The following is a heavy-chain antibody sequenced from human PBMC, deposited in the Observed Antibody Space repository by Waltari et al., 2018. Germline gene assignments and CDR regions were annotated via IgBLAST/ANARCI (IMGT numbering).Heavy chain of an antibody. Sequence: QVQLVESGAEVKKPGSSVTVSSKASGGTFSSYAISCGRKAAGQGLEWMGGIIPILGIANYAQKFQGRVTITADESTSTAYMELSSLRSEATAVYYCARGTDYDSSGYPEDYFDYWGQGTLVTVSS. CDR3: ARGTDYDSSGYPEDYFDY. D-gene: IGHD3-22*01. CDR1: GGTFSSYA. J-gene: IGHJ4*02. V-gene: IGHV1-69*04. CDR2: IIPILGIA.